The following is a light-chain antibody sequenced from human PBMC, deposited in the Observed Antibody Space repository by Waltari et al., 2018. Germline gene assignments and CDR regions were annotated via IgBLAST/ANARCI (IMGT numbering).Light chain of an antibody. Sequence: EVVLTQSPATLSLSPGERATPSCRARQSASVSLAWYQQKPGPAPRPLIYDASDRATGVPARFSGSGSGTDFTLTISSLEPEDFAVYYCQQRTDRPPVTFGQGTRVEMK. CDR1: QSASVS. CDR2: DAS. J-gene: IGKJ1*01. V-gene: IGKV3-11*01. CDR3: QQRTDRPPVT.